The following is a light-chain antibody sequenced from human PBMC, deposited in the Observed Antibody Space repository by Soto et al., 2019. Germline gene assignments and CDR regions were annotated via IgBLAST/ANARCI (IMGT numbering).Light chain of an antibody. J-gene: IGLJ1*01. V-gene: IGLV2-14*01. CDR3: SSYTSSSTLYV. CDR2: EVS. CDR1: SSDVGGYNF. Sequence: QSVLTQPASVSGSPGQSITISCTGTSSDVGGYNFVSWYQHHPGKAPQLMIFEVSNRPSGISYRFSGSKSGNTASLTISGLQAEDKADYYCSSYTSSSTLYVFGTGTKVTVL.